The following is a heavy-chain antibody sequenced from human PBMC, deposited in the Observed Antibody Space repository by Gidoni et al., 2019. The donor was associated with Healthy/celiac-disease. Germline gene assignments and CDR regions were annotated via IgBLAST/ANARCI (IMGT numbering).Heavy chain of an antibody. CDR1: STSGMC. V-gene: IGHV2-70*01. D-gene: IGHD3-9*01. Sequence: STSGMCVSWIRQPPGKALEWLALIDWDDDKYYSTSLKTRLTISKDTSKNQVVLTMTNMDPVDTATYYCARRTGILDAFDIWGQGTIVTVSS. CDR2: IDWDDDK. CDR3: ARRTGILDAFDI. J-gene: IGHJ3*02.